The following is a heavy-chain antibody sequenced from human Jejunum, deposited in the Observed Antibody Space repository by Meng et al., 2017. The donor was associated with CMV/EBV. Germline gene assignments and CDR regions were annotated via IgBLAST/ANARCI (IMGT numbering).Heavy chain of an antibody. D-gene: IGHD1-1*01. CDR3: ARDQSAINWYHDAFDI. CDR2: ISTGGGA. V-gene: IGHV3-53*05. CDR1: GFIVRSKY. Sequence: SGFIVRSKYGSWVRHAPGKGLEWVSVISTGGGAYHADSVKGRFTISRDNSKNTVYLQMNSLRTDDTAVYYCARDQSAINWYHDAFDIWGQGTMVTVSS. J-gene: IGHJ3*02.